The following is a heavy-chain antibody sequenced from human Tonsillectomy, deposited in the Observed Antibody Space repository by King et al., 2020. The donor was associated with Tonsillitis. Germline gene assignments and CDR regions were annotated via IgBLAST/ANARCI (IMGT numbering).Heavy chain of an antibody. V-gene: IGHV4-34*01. J-gene: IGHJ4*02. CDR3: TRGRLVRGGGSDY. Sequence: VQLPQWGAGLLKPSETLSLPCAVYGGSFSSYYWSWIRQPPGKGLEWIGEINHSGSTNYNPSLKSRVTISVETSKNQFSLKLSSVTAADTAVYYCTRGRLVRGGGSDYWGQGTLVTVSS. D-gene: IGHD3-10*01. CDR2: INHSGST. CDR1: GGSFSSYY.